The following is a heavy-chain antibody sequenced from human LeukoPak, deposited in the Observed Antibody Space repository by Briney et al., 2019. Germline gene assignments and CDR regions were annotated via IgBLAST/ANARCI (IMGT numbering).Heavy chain of an antibody. CDR3: AGTVNTAMALDY. Sequence: PSETLSLTCTVSGCSLSSGDYYGSWIRQHPGKGLEWLGHIFYSGSTYYSPSLKSRVTISVDASKNQFSLKLNSVTAADTAVYYCAGTVNTAMALDYWGQGTLVTVSS. V-gene: IGHV4-31*03. CDR1: GCSLSSGDYY. D-gene: IGHD5-18*01. J-gene: IGHJ4*02. CDR2: IFYSGST.